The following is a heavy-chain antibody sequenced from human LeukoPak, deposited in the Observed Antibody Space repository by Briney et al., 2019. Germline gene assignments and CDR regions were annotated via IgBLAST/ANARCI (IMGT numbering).Heavy chain of an antibody. Sequence: ASVKISCKASGGTFSSYAISWVRQAPGQGLEWMGGIIPIFGTASYAQKFQGRVTITADESTSTAYMELSSLRSEDTAVYYCARDYYDSSGYYVNWGQGTLVTVSS. CDR3: ARDYYDSSGYYVN. CDR2: IIPIFGTA. D-gene: IGHD3-22*01. CDR1: GGTFSSYA. V-gene: IGHV1-69*13. J-gene: IGHJ4*02.